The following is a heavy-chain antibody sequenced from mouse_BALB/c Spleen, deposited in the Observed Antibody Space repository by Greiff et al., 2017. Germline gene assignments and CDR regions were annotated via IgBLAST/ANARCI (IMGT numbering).Heavy chain of an antibody. Sequence: QVQLKQSGAELVRPGTSVKISCKASGYTFTNYWLGWVKQRPGHGLEWIGDIYPGGGYTNYNEKFKGKATLTADTSSSTAYMQLSSLTSEDSAVYFCARGVLRPWYYDVWGAGTTVTVSS. J-gene: IGHJ1*01. D-gene: IGHD1-2*01. CDR3: ARGVLRPWYYDV. CDR1: GYTFTNYW. V-gene: IGHV1-63*02. CDR2: IYPGGGYT.